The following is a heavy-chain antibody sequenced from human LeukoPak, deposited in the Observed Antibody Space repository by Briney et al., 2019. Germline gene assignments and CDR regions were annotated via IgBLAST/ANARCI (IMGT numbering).Heavy chain of an antibody. D-gene: IGHD2-8*01. V-gene: IGHV3-66*01. CDR2: IYSGGST. CDR3: ARVYLERLTAGYSDH. J-gene: IGHJ4*02. CDR1: GFTVSSNY. Sequence: GGSLRLSCAASGFTVSSNYVSWVRQAPGKGLEWVSVIYSGGSTYYADSVKGRFTISRDNSKNTLYLQMNSLRDEDSAAYYCARVYLERLTAGYSDHWGQGTWVTVSP.